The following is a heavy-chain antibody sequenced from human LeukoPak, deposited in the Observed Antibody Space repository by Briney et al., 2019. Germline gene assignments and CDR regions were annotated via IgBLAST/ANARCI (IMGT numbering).Heavy chain of an antibody. Sequence: GASVKLSCKAFGDTFPGYWMPWGRQAPGPRPEGMGVISPSGGSRIYAQKFKGRVTLTRDMSTSTDYLELSSLRSEDTAVYYCARDNSVRDEAWSFNPWGQGTLVTVSS. CDR3: ARDNSVRDEAWSFNP. CDR2: ISPSGGSR. V-gene: IGHV1-46*01. D-gene: IGHD5-24*01. CDR1: GDTFPGYW. J-gene: IGHJ5*02.